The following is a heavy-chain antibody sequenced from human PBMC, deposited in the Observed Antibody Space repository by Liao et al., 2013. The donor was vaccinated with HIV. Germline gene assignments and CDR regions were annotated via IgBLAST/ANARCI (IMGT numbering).Heavy chain of an antibody. J-gene: IGHJ3*02. CDR1: GGSITSGDHF. D-gene: IGHD3-3*01. V-gene: IGHV4-61*02. CDR2: IDTSGSI. Sequence: QVQLQESGPGLVKPSETLSLTCTVSGGSITSGDHFWSWIRQPAGKGLEWIGRIDTSGSIKYSPSLKSRVTISVDTSKNQFSLKLTSVIAADTAIYYCARDRASDFWSGSRGGDAFDIWARGQWSPSL. CDR3: ARDRASDFWSGSRGGDAFDI.